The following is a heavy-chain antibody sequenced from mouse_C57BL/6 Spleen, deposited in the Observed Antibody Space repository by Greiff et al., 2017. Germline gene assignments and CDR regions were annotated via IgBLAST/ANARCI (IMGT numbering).Heavy chain of an antibody. V-gene: IGHV1-19*01. Sequence: SGPVLVKPGASVKMSCKASGYTFTDYYMNWVKQSHGKSLEWIGVINPYNGGTSYNQKFKGKATLTVDKSSSTAYMELNSLTSEDSAVYYCASVVIYAMDYWGQGTSVTVSS. CDR1: GYTFTDYY. CDR3: ASVVIYAMDY. CDR2: INPYNGGT. J-gene: IGHJ4*01.